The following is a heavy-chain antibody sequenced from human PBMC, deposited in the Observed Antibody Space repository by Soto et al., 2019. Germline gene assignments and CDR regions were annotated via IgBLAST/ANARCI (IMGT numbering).Heavy chain of an antibody. D-gene: IGHD3-10*01. J-gene: IGHJ5*02. V-gene: IGHV3-23*01. CDR2: IVGSGGIT. Sequence: QLLQSGGGLVQPGGSLTLSCAASGFPFGTTDMSWVRQAPGEGLEWVSTIVGSGGITFYADSVKGRFTISRDNSRNTVYLQMNSLRGDDTALYYCVKNSGWFNTWGQGALVTVSS. CDR1: GFPFGTTD. CDR3: VKNSGWFNT.